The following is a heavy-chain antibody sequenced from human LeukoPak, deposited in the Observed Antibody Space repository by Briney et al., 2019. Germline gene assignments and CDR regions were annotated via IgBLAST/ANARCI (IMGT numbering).Heavy chain of an antibody. CDR3: TAEEPDI. V-gene: IGHV3-49*04. CDR1: GLTFGVYA. D-gene: IGHD1-26*01. Sequence: PGGSWRLSCTASGLTFGVYAMSWVRKAPGKGLEWVGFIRSKAYGGTTEYAASVKGRFTISRDDSKSIAYLQMNSLRTEDTAVYYCTAEEPDIWGQGTMVTVSS. J-gene: IGHJ3*02. CDR2: IRSKAYGGTT.